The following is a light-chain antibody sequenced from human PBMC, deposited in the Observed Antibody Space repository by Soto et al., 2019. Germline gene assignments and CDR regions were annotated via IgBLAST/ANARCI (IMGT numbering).Light chain of an antibody. Sequence: VLTPPASGAGASWESNTLSWTGTSRAVGGYNYVSWYQQHPGKAPKLMIYDVSNRPSGVSNRFSGSKSGNTASLTISGLQAEDEADYCCSSYTSSSTLVFGPGTKVTVL. CDR3: SSYTSSSTLV. CDR2: DVS. V-gene: IGLV2-14*01. CDR1: SRAVGGYNY. J-gene: IGLJ1*01.